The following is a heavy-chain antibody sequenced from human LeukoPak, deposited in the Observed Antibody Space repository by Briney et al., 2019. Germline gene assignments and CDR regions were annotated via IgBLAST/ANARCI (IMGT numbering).Heavy chain of an antibody. V-gene: IGHV3-33*01. CDR2: LVYDARS. J-gene: IGHJ4*02. D-gene: IGHD6-19*01. Sequence: GGSLRPSCAASGFPFSSCGMHWVRQAPGKGLEWVARLVYDARSDYANSVKGRFSISRDDSKNTLFLDMSNLRVEDTALYYCARDLSAAFDFWGQGVLVTVSS. CDR1: GFPFSSCG. CDR3: ARDLSAAFDF.